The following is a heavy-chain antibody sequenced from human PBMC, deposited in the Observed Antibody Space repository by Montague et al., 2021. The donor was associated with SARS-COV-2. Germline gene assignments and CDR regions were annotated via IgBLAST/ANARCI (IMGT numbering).Heavy chain of an antibody. CDR2: IYYTGST. CDR3: ARHMSDCSKGICHLYYYYGWDV. Sequence: SETLSLTCTVSGGSISRSYWSWIRQPPGKGLEWIGYIYYTGSTDYNPSLKSRVTISVDTSKNQLSLKLISVTAADTAVYFCARHMSDCSKGICHLYYYYGWDVWGQGTTVTVSS. CDR1: GGSISRSY. V-gene: IGHV4-59*08. D-gene: IGHD2-8*01. J-gene: IGHJ6*02.